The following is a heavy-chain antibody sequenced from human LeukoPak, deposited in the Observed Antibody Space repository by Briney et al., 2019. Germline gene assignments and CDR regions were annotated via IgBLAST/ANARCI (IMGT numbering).Heavy chain of an antibody. CDR1: GFTFSSYA. CDR2: ISGSGGTT. CDR3: AKTGTTLYYFYGLHV. V-gene: IGHV3-23*01. J-gene: IGHJ6*02. D-gene: IGHD1-7*01. Sequence: GGSLRLSCAASGFTFSSYAVTWVRQAPGKGLEWVSGISGSGGTTYYADSAKGRFTISRDNSKNTLYLQMNSLRAEDTAVYYCAKTGTTLYYFYGLHVWGQGTTVTVSS.